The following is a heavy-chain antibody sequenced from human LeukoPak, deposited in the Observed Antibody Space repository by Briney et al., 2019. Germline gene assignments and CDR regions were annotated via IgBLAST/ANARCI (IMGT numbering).Heavy chain of an antibody. D-gene: IGHD5-24*01. J-gene: IGHJ5*02. CDR2: ICYSGST. Sequence: SETLSLTCAVYGASFSSYYWSWIRQPPGRGLEWIGTICYSGSTFYNPSLKSRVTLSVDTSKNQFSLKLSSVTAADTAVYYCARTENYIPEDCFDPWGQGTLVTVSS. V-gene: IGHV4-59*04. CDR1: GASFSSYY. CDR3: ARTENYIPEDCFDP.